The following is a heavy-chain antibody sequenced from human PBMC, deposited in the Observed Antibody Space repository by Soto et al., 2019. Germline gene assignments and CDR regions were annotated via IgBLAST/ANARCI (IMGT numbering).Heavy chain of an antibody. J-gene: IGHJ6*02. D-gene: IGHD2-8*01. CDR3: AKNGQPPYYYYGLDV. V-gene: IGHV1-18*01. CDR1: GYTFTRYG. Sequence: QGHLVQSGAEVKKPGTSVKVSCKASGYTFTRYGISWVRQAPGQGLEWMGGISGYNGDTNYAQNLQGRVTMTIDTYTSTAYMELRSLTSDDTAVYYCAKNGQPPYYYYGLDVWGQGTTVTVSS. CDR2: ISGYNGDT.